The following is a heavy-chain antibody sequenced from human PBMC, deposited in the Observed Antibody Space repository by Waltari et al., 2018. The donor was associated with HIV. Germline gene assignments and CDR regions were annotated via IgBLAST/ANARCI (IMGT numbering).Heavy chain of an antibody. CDR2: ISWNSDST. Sequence: EVQLVESGGGLVQPGRSLRLSCAASGFTFDDYAMHWVRQVSGKGLEWVSGISWNSDSTGDADSVKGRFTISRDNAKTSLYLQMNSLRTEDTALYYCTKAESFFHPPDYWGQGTLVTVSS. CDR3: TKAESFFHPPDY. D-gene: IGHD3-10*01. J-gene: IGHJ4*02. CDR1: GFTFDDYA. V-gene: IGHV3-9*01.